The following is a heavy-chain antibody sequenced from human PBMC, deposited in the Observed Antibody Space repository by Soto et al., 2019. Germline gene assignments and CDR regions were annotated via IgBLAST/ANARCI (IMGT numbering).Heavy chain of an antibody. V-gene: IGHV4-59*01. CDR2: IYYSGST. CDR1: GGSISSYY. Sequence: QVQLQESGPGLVKPSETLSLTCTVSGGSISSYYWSWIRQPPGKGLEWIGYIYYSGSTNYNPSLTRRVPSPVDRAKSHVSLKLRSVTAADTAVYYCARRYGGNFDYWGQGTLVTVSS. J-gene: IGHJ4*02. CDR3: ARRYGGNFDY. D-gene: IGHD1-26*01.